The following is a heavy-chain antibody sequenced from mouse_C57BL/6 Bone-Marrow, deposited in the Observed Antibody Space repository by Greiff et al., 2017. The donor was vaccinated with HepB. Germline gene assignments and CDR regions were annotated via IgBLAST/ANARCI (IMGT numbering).Heavy chain of an antibody. J-gene: IGHJ4*01. CDR1: GYSFTDYN. CDR3: ARRLNYYGSSYEDAMDY. Sequence: VHVKQSGPELVKPGASVKISCKASGYSFTDYNMNWVKQSNGKSLEWIGVINPNYGTTSYNQKFKGKATLTVDQSSSTAYMQLNSLTSEDSAVYYCARRLNYYGSSYEDAMDYWGQGTSVTVSS. V-gene: IGHV1-39*01. D-gene: IGHD1-1*01. CDR2: INPNYGTT.